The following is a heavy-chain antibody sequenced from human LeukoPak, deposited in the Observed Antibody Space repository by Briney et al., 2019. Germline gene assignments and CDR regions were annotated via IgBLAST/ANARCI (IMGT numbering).Heavy chain of an antibody. CDR1: GYSISSGHY. CDR3: ARSPDTAMIDY. V-gene: IGHV4-38-2*01. J-gene: IGHJ4*02. CDR2: IYYSGST. D-gene: IGHD5-18*01. Sequence: SETLSLTCAVSGYSISSGHYWGWIRQPPGKGLEWIGSIYYSGSTYYNPSLKSRVTLSVDTSKNQFSLKLSSMTAADTAVYYCARSPDTAMIDYRGQGTLVTVSS.